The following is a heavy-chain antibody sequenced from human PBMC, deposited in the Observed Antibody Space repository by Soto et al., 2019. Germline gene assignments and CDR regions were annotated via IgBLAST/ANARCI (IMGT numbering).Heavy chain of an antibody. V-gene: IGHV4-59*11. D-gene: IGHD2-2*02. CDR1: GVSIGSHF. CDR3: SCLQYTVVTALDI. CDR2: IYHTVNT. Sequence: QVQLQESGPRLVKPSETLSLTCSVSGVSIGSHFWSWIRQAPGKGPELVGYIYHTVNTNYNPALKIGVTISMDTSKNQRSLQLTSVTAADTAVYYCSCLQYTVVTALDIWGQGTMVTVSS. J-gene: IGHJ3*02.